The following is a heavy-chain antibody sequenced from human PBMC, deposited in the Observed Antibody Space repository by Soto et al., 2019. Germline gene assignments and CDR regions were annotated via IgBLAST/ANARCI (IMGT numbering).Heavy chain of an antibody. CDR1: GFTVSSNY. D-gene: IGHD6-13*01. V-gene: IGHV3-53*01. CDR3: ARDNSKVGSWFYFDY. CDR2: IYSGGST. J-gene: IGHJ4*02. Sequence: GSLRLSCAASGFTVSSNYMSWVRQAPGKGLEWVSVIYSGGSTYYADSVKGRFTISRDNSKNTLYLQMNSLRAEDTAVYYCARDNSKVGSWFYFDYWGQGTLVTVSS.